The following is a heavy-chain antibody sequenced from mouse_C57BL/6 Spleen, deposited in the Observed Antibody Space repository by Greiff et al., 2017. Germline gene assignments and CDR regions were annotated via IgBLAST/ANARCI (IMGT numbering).Heavy chain of an antibody. D-gene: IGHD2-10*02. J-gene: IGHJ3*01. CDR3: ARGGGYGTRFAY. V-gene: IGHV1-18*01. Sequence: EVQLQQSGPELVKPGASVKIPCKASGYTFTDYNMDWVKQSHGKSLEWIGDINPNNGGTIYNQKFKGKATLTVDKSSSTAYMELRSLTSEDTAVYYCARGGGYGTRFAYWGQGTLVTVSA. CDR2: INPNNGGT. CDR1: GYTFTDYN.